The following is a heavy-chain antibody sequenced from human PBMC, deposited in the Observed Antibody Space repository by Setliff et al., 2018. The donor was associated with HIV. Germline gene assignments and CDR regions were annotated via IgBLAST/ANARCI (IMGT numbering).Heavy chain of an antibody. Sequence: KASETLSLTCAVSGYSISSGYYWGWIRQPPGKGLEWIGSIYHSGSTYYNPSLKSRVTISVDTSKNQFSLKLSSVTAADTAVYYCARGRFHRLHRPYSGSGSLGIQYLDYWGQGTLVTVSS. J-gene: IGHJ4*02. CDR3: ARGRFHRLHRPYSGSGSLGIQYLDY. D-gene: IGHD3-10*01. V-gene: IGHV4-38-2*01. CDR2: IYHSGST. CDR1: GYSISSGYY.